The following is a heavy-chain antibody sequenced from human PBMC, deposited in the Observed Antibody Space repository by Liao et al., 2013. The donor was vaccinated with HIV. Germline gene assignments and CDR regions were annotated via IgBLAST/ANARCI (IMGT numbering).Heavy chain of an antibody. Sequence: QVQLQQWGAGLLKPSETLSLTCAVYGGSFSGYYWSWIRQPPGKGLEWIGEINHSGSTNYNPSVKSRVTMSVDTSKNQFSLRLSSVTAADTAVYYCASRGGVVVRGVGLRYWGQGTLVTVSS. CDR2: INHSGST. J-gene: IGHJ4*02. CDR1: GGSFSGYY. D-gene: IGHD3-10*01. V-gene: IGHV4-34*01. CDR3: ASRGGVVVRGVGLRY.